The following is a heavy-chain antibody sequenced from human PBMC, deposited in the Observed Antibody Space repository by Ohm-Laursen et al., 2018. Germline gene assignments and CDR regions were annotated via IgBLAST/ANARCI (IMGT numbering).Heavy chain of an antibody. V-gene: IGHV4-39*01. CDR2: IYYTGST. CDR1: GGSISSTSYY. J-gene: IGHJ4*02. CDR3: ARKTDWNHYYFDY. D-gene: IGHD1-1*01. Sequence: SETLSLTCPVSGGSISSTSYYWGWIRQPPGKGLEWIGSIYYTGSTYFNPSLQSRVTISDDTSKNQFSLNLSSVTAADTAMYYCARKTDWNHYYFDYWGQGTLVTVSS.